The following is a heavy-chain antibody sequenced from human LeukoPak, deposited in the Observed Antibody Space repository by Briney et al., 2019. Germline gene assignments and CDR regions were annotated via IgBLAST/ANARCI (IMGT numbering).Heavy chain of an antibody. Sequence: PGGSLRLSCAASGFTFSSYSMNWVRQAPGKGLEWVSYISSSSSTIYYADSVKGRFTISRDNAKNSLYLQMNSLRAEDTAVYYCAIDIRFLEWLPIDYWGRGTLVTVSS. CDR2: ISSSSSTI. V-gene: IGHV3-48*01. CDR3: AIDIRFLEWLPIDY. J-gene: IGHJ4*02. CDR1: GFTFSSYS. D-gene: IGHD3-3*01.